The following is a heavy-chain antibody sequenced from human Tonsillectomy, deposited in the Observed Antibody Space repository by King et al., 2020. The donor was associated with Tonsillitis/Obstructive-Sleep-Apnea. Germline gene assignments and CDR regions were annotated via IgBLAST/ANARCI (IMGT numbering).Heavy chain of an antibody. CDR3: ARGPSGWYHYYYYYYMDV. J-gene: IGHJ6*03. CDR2: INSDGSST. D-gene: IGHD6-19*01. CDR1: GFTFSSYW. Sequence: VQLVESGGGLVQPGGSLRLSCAASGFTFSSYWMHWVRHAPGKGLVWVSRINSDGSSTSYADSVKGRFTISRDNAKNTLYLQMNSLRAEDTAVYYCARGPSGWYHYYYYYYMDVWGKGTTVTVSS. V-gene: IGHV3-74*01.